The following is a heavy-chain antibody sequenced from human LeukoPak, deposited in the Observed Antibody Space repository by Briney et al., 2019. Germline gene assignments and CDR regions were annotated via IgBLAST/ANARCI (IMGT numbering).Heavy chain of an antibody. D-gene: IGHD2/OR15-2a*01. CDR2: IYYSGST. CDR1: GGSISSGSYY. Sequence: SETLSLTCTVSGGSISSGSYYWGWIRQPPGKGLEWIVNIYYSGSTYYNPSLKSRVTIFVDTSKNQFSLNLSSVTAADTAVYFCARLDFPHYFDYWDQGTLVTVSS. J-gene: IGHJ4*02. V-gene: IGHV4-39*01. CDR3: ARLDFPHYFDY.